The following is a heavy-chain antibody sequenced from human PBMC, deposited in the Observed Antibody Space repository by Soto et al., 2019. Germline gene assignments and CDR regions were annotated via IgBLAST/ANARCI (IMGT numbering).Heavy chain of an antibody. J-gene: IGHJ6*02. V-gene: IGHV3-21*01. Sequence: PGGSLRLSCTVSGFAFNNYGINWVRQAPGKGLEWVSSISKSDYTYYSDSVKGRFTISRDNSENTLYLQMDSLRAEDTAVYYCAKGYCSGPSCYRGYGMDVWGQGTTVTVSS. CDR1: GFAFNNYG. CDR3: AKGYCSGPSCYRGYGMDV. CDR2: ISKSDYT. D-gene: IGHD2-2*01.